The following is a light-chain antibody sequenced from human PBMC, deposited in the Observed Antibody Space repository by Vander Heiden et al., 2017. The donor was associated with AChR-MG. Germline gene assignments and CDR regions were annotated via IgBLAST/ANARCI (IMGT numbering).Light chain of an antibody. CDR3: QQSYSNPDT. CDR1: HDILTY. CDR2: GAS. J-gene: IGKJ2*01. V-gene: IGKV1-39*01. Sequence: DIQMTQSPSSLSASVGDTVTITCRASHDILTYLHWYQQKAGKAPKLLIHGASTLYTGVPSRFSASGSGTDFNLTIIGLQREDFATYYCQQSYSNPDTYGLETKVEI.